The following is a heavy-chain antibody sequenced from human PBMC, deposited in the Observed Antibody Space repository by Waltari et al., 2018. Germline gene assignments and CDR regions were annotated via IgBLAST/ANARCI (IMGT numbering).Heavy chain of an antibody. CDR1: GGSISSYY. V-gene: IGHV4-59*01. D-gene: IGHD3-10*01. CDR2: IYYSGST. J-gene: IGHJ4*02. CDR3: ATMVRGVVDY. Sequence: QVQLQESGPGLVKPSETLSLTCTVSGGSISSYYLSWIRQPPGKGLEWIGYIYYSGSTNYNPSLKSRVTISVDTSKNQFSLKLSSVTAADTAVYYCATMVRGVVDYWGQGTLVTVSS.